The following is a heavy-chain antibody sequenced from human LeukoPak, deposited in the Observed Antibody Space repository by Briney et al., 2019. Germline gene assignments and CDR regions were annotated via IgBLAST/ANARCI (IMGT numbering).Heavy chain of an antibody. Sequence: SETLSLTCTVSGCSISSYYWSWIRQPPGKGLEWIGYIYYSGSTNYNPSLKSRVTISVDTSKNQFSLKLSSVTAADTAVYYCAGNTYYDFWSGYPPGSDIWGQGTMVTVSS. CDR3: AGNTYYDFWSGYPPGSDI. J-gene: IGHJ3*02. CDR2: IYYSGST. CDR1: GCSISSYY. V-gene: IGHV4-59*01. D-gene: IGHD3-3*01.